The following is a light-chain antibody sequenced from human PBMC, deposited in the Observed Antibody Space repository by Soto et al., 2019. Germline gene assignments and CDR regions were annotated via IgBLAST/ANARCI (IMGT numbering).Light chain of an antibody. CDR2: DAY. Sequence: EVVLTQSPVPLSLSPGERATLSCRASQSFRGLLAWYQQKPGQAPRLLIYDAYNRATGIPPRFSGSGSGTDFTLTIISLEPEDSAVYYCQQRHMWPITFGQGTRLEIK. V-gene: IGKV3-11*01. CDR1: QSFRGL. J-gene: IGKJ5*01. CDR3: QQRHMWPIT.